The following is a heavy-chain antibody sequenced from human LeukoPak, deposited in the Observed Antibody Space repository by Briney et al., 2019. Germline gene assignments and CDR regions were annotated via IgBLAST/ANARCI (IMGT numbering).Heavy chain of an antibody. CDR1: GFTFSSYG. CDR3: ARDGDGYNYGPDSPAPIDY. CDR2: TWYDGSNK. Sequence: GGSLRLSCAASGFTFSSYGMHWVRQAPGKGLEWVAVTWYDGSNKYYADSVKGRFTISRDNSKNTLYLQMNSLRAEDTAVYYCARDGDGYNYGPDSPAPIDYWGQGTLVTVSS. D-gene: IGHD5-24*01. J-gene: IGHJ4*02. V-gene: IGHV3-33*01.